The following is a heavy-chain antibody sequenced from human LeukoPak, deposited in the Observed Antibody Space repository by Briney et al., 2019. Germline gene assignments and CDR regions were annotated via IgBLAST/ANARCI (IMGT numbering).Heavy chain of an antibody. CDR1: GFTFSSYE. Sequence: GGSLRLSCAASGFTFSSYEMNWVRQAPGKGLEWVSYISSSGSTIYYADSVKGRFTISRDNAKNSPYLQMNTLRAEDTAVYYCAREGEMATYFDYWGQGTLVTVSS. CDR3: AREGEMATYFDY. J-gene: IGHJ4*02. D-gene: IGHD5-24*01. CDR2: ISSSGSTI. V-gene: IGHV3-48*03.